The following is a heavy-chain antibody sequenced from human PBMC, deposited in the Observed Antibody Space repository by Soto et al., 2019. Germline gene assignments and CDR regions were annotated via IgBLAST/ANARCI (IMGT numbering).Heavy chain of an antibody. Sequence: ETLSLTCSVSGGSISIGPYSWCWIRHPPGKGLEWIGTFHYGESTHYNPSLESRVTVSVDTSQNHFSLKVSSVTVADTAVYYCARLGGFCSSTNCYGYYAMDVWGQGTTVTVSS. J-gene: IGHJ6*02. CDR2: FHYGEST. CDR1: GGSISIGPYS. V-gene: IGHV4-39*02. D-gene: IGHD2-2*01. CDR3: ARLGGFCSSTNCYGYYAMDV.